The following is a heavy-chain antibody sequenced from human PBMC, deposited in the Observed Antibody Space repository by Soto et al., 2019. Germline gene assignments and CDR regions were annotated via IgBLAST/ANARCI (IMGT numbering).Heavy chain of an antibody. D-gene: IGHD1-1*01. CDR2: IYHSGST. J-gene: IGHJ5*02. V-gene: IGHV4-30-2*01. CDR1: GGSISSGGYS. CDR3: ARAEQDGQADRGNWFDP. Sequence: PSETLSLTCAVSGGSISSGGYSWSWIRQPPGKGLEWIGYIYHSGSTYYNPSLKSRVTISVDTSKNQFSLKLSSVTAADTAVYYCARAEQDGQADRGNWFDPWGQGTLVTVSS.